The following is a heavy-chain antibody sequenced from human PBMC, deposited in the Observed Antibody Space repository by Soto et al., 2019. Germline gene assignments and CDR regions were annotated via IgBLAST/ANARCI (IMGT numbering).Heavy chain of an antibody. J-gene: IGHJ6*02. D-gene: IGHD3-22*01. CDR2: IYHSGST. CDR1: GGSISSSNL. V-gene: IGHV4-4*02. CDR3: ARRLYYDSSGFEGGGMDV. Sequence: SETLSLTCAVSGGSISSSNLWSWVRQPPGKGLEWIGEIYHSGSTNYNPSLKSRVTISVDTSKNQFSLKLSSVTAADTAVYYCARRLYYDSSGFEGGGMDVWGQGTTVTVSS.